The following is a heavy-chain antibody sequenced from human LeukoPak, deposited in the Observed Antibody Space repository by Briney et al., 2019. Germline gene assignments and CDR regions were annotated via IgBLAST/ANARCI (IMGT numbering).Heavy chain of an antibody. Sequence: ASVKVSCKASGGTFSSYVINWVRQAPGQGLEWMGGIIPIFGTANYAQKFQGRVTITADESTSTAYMELSSLRSEDTAVYYCARAXSXWFDYWGQGTLVTVSS. CDR2: IIPIFGTA. V-gene: IGHV1-69*13. J-gene: IGHJ4*02. CDR1: GGTFSSYV. CDR3: ARAXSXWFDY.